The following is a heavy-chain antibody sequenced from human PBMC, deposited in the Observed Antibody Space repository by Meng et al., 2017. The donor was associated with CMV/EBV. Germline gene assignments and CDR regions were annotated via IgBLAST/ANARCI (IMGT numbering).Heavy chain of an antibody. CDR2: ISGSGGST. Sequence: GESLKISCAASGFTFSSYAMSWVRQAPGKGLKWVSAISGSGGSTYYADSVKGRFTISRDNSKNTLYLQMNSLRAEDTAVYYCAKGGGYCSSTSCYTGYYYYGMDVWGQGTTVTVSS. V-gene: IGHV3-23*01. J-gene: IGHJ6*02. CDR3: AKGGGYCSSTSCYTGYYYYGMDV. D-gene: IGHD2-2*02. CDR1: GFTFSSYA.